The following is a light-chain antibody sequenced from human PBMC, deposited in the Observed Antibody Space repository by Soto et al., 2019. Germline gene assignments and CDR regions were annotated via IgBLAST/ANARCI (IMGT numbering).Light chain of an antibody. Sequence: QSALTQPRSVSGSPGQSVTISCTGTSSDVGGYNYVSWYQQHPGKAPKLMIYDVNKRPSGVPVRFSGSKSGNTASLTITGLQSEDEADYYCCSYAGSYTYVFGNGTKLTV. J-gene: IGLJ1*01. V-gene: IGLV2-11*01. CDR1: SSDVGGYNY. CDR3: CSYAGSYTYV. CDR2: DVN.